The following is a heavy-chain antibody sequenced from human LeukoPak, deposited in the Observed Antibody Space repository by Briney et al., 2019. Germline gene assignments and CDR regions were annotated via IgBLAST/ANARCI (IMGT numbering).Heavy chain of an antibody. CDR3: TTLLELTQYPEVPRTVT. D-gene: IGHD1-26*01. V-gene: IGHV3-73*01. Sequence: QPGGSLKLSCAASGFTFSGSAMHWVRQASGKGLEWVGRIRSKANSYATAYAASVKGRFTISRDDSKNTAYLQMNSLKTEDTAVYYCTTLLELTQYPEVPRTVTWGQGTLVTVSS. CDR2: IRSKANSYAT. J-gene: IGHJ5*02. CDR1: GFTFSGSA.